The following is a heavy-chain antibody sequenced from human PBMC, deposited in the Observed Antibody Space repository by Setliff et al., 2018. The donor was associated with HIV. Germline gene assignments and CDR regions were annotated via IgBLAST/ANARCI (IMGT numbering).Heavy chain of an antibody. CDR1: GDNFRKCI. D-gene: IGHD1-26*01. CDR3: ARGIIVGATAYYYYYYMDV. CDR2: IIPIFGAT. J-gene: IGHJ6*03. V-gene: IGHV1-69*13. Sequence: SVKVSCKVSGDNFRKCIISWVRQAPGQGLEWVGGIIPIFGATNNAQKFQGRLTITADDFTSTAYMELSSLRSEDTALYYCARGIIVGATAYYYYYYMDVWGKGTTVTVSS.